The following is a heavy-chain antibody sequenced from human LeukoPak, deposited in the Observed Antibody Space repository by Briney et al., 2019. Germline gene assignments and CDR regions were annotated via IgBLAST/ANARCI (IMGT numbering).Heavy chain of an antibody. J-gene: IGHJ4*02. Sequence: SETLSLTCTVSLGGSISNYYLSWIWQSAVKGLEWIGRIYTGGSTNYNPSLRGRVTMSVDTSNNQFSLKLRSVTAADTAVYYCARGTVAGHPYFDYWGQGTLVTVSS. CDR1: LGGSISNYY. CDR3: ARGTVAGHPYFDY. V-gene: IGHV4-4*07. D-gene: IGHD6-19*01. CDR2: IYTGGST.